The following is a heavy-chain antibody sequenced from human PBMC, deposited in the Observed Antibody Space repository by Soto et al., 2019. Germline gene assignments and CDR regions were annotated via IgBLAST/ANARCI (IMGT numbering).Heavy chain of an antibody. CDR3: ARWHERAHAYDV. Sequence: DVQLVESGGGLIQPGESLRLSCAAFGLTVSGTTYVALLRPAPGKGLEWVSAIYDVFGSFYADSVKGRFTTSSDRSTITVYLQMNDLRPDDTAVYYCARWHERAHAYDVWGQGTTVIVSS. J-gene: IGHJ3*01. V-gene: IGHV3-53*01. CDR2: IYDVFGS. D-gene: IGHD1-1*01. CDR1: GLTVSGTTY.